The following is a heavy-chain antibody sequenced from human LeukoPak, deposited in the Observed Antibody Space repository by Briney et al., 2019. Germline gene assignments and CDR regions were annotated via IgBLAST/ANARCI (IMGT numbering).Heavy chain of an antibody. D-gene: IGHD3/OR15-3a*01. CDR2: ISSSSYI. J-gene: IGHJ4*02. Sequence: GGSLRLSCAASGFTFSSYSMNWVRQAPGKGLEWVSSISSSSYIYYADSVKGRFTISRDNAKNSLYLQMNSLRAEDTAVYYCARGPLDYDPNYYFDYWGQGTLVTVSS. V-gene: IGHV3-21*01. CDR1: GFTFSSYS. CDR3: ARGPLDYDPNYYFDY.